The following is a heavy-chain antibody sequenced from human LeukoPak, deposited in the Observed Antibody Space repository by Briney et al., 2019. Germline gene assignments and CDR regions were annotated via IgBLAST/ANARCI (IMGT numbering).Heavy chain of an antibody. CDR2: ISAYNGNT. D-gene: IGHD2-2*01. Sequence: GASVKVSCKAYGYTFTSYGISWVRQAPGQGLEWMGWISAYNGNTNYAQKLQGRVTMTTDTSTSTAYMELRSLRSDDTAVYYCARDKAQYQLLFMEYNWFDPWGQGTLVTVSS. J-gene: IGHJ5*02. CDR1: GYTFTSYG. CDR3: ARDKAQYQLLFMEYNWFDP. V-gene: IGHV1-18*04.